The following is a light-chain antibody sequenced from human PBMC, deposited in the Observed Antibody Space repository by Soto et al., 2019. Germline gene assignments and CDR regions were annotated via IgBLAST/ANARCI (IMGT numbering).Light chain of an antibody. CDR1: QSISIW. Sequence: DIHMTQSPSTLSASVGERVTITCRASQSISIWLAWYQQKPGRAPNLLIYGTSSLESGVPSRFSGSGSVTEFTLTISSLQPDDFATYYCQHYNDYSWTFGQGTKVEIK. J-gene: IGKJ1*01. CDR2: GTS. V-gene: IGKV1-5*03. CDR3: QHYNDYSWT.